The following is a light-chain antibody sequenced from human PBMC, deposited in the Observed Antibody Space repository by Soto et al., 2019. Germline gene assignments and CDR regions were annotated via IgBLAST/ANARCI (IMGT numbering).Light chain of an antibody. V-gene: IGLV1-40*01. J-gene: IGLJ1*01. CDR2: SNN. CDR1: SSNIGAGFD. Sequence: QSVLTQPPSASGAPGQRVTISCTGSSSNIGAGFDVHWYQQFPRTAPKLLIYSNNNRPSGVPDRFSVSKSATSASLAITGLQAADEADYYCQSYDSSLSAYVFGSGTKLTVL. CDR3: QSYDSSLSAYV.